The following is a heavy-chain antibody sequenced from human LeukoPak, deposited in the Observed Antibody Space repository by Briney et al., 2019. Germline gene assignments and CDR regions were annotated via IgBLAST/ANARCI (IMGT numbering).Heavy chain of an antibody. CDR1: EFIVSSNY. Sequence: GGSLRLSCAASEFIVSSNYMSWVRQAPGKGLEWVSVIYSGHNTYYADSVKGRFTISRDNSKNTLYLQMNSLRAEDTAVYYCARAFYASGSYFDYWGQGTLVSVSS. D-gene: IGHD3-10*01. J-gene: IGHJ4*02. CDR2: IYSGHNT. V-gene: IGHV3-66*01. CDR3: ARAFYASGSYFDY.